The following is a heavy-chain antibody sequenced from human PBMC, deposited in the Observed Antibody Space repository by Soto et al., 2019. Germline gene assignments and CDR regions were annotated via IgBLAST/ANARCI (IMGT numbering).Heavy chain of an antibody. CDR3: ARRRREYSYGSFDY. V-gene: IGHV4-34*01. J-gene: IGHJ4*02. D-gene: IGHD5-18*01. CDR1: GGSFRGYY. CDR2: INHSGST. Sequence: PSETLSLTCAVYGGSFRGYYWSWIRQPPGKGLEWIGEINHSGSTNYNPSLKSRVTISVDTSKNQFSLKLSSVTAADTAVYYCARRRREYSYGSFDYWGQGTLVTVSS.